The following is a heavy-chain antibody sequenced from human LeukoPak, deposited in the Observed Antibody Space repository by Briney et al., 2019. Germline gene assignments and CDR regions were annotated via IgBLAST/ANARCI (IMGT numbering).Heavy chain of an antibody. J-gene: IGHJ5*02. Sequence: SETLSLTCAVYGGSFSGYYWSWIRQPPGKGLEWIGEINHSGSTNYNPSLKGRVTISVDTSKNQFSLKLSSVTAADTAVYYCASGYCSSTSCYFNWFDPWGQGTLVTVSS. CDR3: ASGYCSSTSCYFNWFDP. D-gene: IGHD2-2*01. CDR2: INHSGST. V-gene: IGHV4-34*01. CDR1: GGSFSGYY.